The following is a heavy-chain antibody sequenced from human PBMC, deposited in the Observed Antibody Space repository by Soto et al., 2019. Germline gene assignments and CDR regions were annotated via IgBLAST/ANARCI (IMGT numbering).Heavy chain of an antibody. CDR2: IWYDGSNK. D-gene: IGHD6-19*01. Sequence: VQLVESGGGVVQPGRSLRLSCAASGFTFSSYGMHWVRQAPGKGLEWVAVIWYDGSNKYYADSVKGRFTISRDNSKNTLYLQMNSLRAEDTAVYYCARETTEPFWIAVAGTFDYWGQGTLVTVSS. J-gene: IGHJ4*02. CDR3: ARETTEPFWIAVAGTFDY. CDR1: GFTFSSYG. V-gene: IGHV3-33*01.